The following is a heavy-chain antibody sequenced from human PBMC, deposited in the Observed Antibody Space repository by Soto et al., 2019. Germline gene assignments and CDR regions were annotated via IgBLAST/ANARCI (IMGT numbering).Heavy chain of an antibody. CDR1: GYGVRLTVV. D-gene: IGHD3-3*01. J-gene: IGHJ4*02. V-gene: IGHV4-28*01. CDR3: AKTSHDFWSGYPDY. Sequence: SGSLSLARAAWGYGVRLTVVGVSIQQPPGNGLEWIGYISYSGSSHHNPSLKSRVTMSVDTSKTQFSLKLSSVTAVDPAVYYCAKTSHDFWSGYPDYWGQGTLVT. CDR2: ISYSGSS.